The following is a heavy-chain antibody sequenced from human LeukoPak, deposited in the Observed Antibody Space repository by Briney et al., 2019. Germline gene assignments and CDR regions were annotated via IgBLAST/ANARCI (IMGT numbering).Heavy chain of an antibody. CDR1: GFTFSRFA. J-gene: IGHJ4*02. Sequence: QSGGSLRLSCAASGFTFSRFAMHWVRQAPGKGLEWVAIIPSDENNKYYVDSVKGRFTISRDNSKNTLYLQMNSLRAEDTAVYYCAKVDRVITIDYWGQGTLVTVSS. CDR2: IPSDENNK. CDR3: AKVDRVITIDY. D-gene: IGHD3-22*01. V-gene: IGHV3-30*02.